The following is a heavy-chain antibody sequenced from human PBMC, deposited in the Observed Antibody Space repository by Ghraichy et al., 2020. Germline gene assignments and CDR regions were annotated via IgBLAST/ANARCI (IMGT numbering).Heavy chain of an antibody. V-gene: IGHV3-23*01. D-gene: IGHD2-21*01. CDR3: VKIGVIGLWYFDL. CDR1: GFSFSTTG. CDR2: ISSSGGAT. Sequence: GGSLRLSCAASGFSFSTTGMSWVRQAPGRGPEWVSSISSSGGATYYGDSVRGRFTVFRDNSKNTLYLQMNSLTVEDTAVFYCVKIGVIGLWYFDLWGRGTLVRVSS. J-gene: IGHJ2*01.